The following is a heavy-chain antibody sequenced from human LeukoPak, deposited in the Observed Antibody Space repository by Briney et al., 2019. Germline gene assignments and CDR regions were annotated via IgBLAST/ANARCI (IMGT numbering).Heavy chain of an antibody. CDR1: GFIFDSYA. CDR3: AREAPHPPYYYYYMDV. CDR2: VSYDGTDT. Sequence: GRSLRLSCAASGFIFDSYAMHWVRQAPAKGLEWVAIVSYDGTDTHHADSVKGRFTISRDNAKNSLYLQINSLRPEDMAVYYCAREAPHPPYYYYYMDVWGKGTTVTVSS. J-gene: IGHJ6*03. V-gene: IGHV3-30*04.